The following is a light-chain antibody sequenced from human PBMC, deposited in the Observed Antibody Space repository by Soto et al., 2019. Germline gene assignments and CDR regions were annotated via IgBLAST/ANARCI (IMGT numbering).Light chain of an antibody. CDR2: AAS. J-gene: IGKJ5*01. CDR3: QQSYSTPT. CDR1: QGIDTY. Sequence: DIQMTQSPSSLSASVGDRDTITCRASQGIDTYLAWYQQKPGQVPKLLIYAASSLQSGVPSRFSGSGSGTDFTLTISSLQPEDFATYYCQQSYSTPTFGQGTRLEIK. V-gene: IGKV1-39*01.